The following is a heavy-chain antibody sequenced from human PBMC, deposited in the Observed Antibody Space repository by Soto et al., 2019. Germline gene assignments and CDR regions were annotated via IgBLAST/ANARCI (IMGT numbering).Heavy chain of an antibody. Sequence: SETLSLTCTVTGDSISSRSCYWGWIPQPPGKGLEWIGSIYYSGSTYNNPSLRSRVSMSIDTSKDQFSLKLKSVTAEDTAVYYCVRDGTKTLRDWFDPWGQGISVTVSS. V-gene: IGHV4-39*01. CDR2: IYYSGST. J-gene: IGHJ5*02. D-gene: IGHD1-1*01. CDR3: VRDGTKTLRDWFDP. CDR1: GDSISSRSCY.